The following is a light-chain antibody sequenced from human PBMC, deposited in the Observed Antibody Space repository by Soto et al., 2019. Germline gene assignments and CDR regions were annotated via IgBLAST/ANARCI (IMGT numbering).Light chain of an antibody. CDR2: EVS. CDR3: TSYTSSSTPVV. Sequence: QSALTQPASVSGSPGQSITISCTGTSSDVGGYNYVSWYQQHPGKAPKLMIYEVSNRPSGVSNRFSGSKSGNTASLTISGLQDEDEADYYCTSYTSSSTPVVFGGGTKLTVL. CDR1: SSDVGGYNY. V-gene: IGLV2-14*01. J-gene: IGLJ2*01.